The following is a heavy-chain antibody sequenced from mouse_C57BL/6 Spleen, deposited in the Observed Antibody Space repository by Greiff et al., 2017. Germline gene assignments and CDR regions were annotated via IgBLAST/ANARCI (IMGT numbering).Heavy chain of an antibody. CDR3: ARDYGSSYVEDWYFDV. J-gene: IGHJ1*03. CDR1: GYTFTSYW. D-gene: IGHD1-1*01. V-gene: IGHV1-64*01. CDR2: IHPNRGST. Sequence: VQLQQPGAELVKPGASVKLSCKASGYTFTSYWMHWVKQRPGQGLEWIGMIHPNRGSTNYNEKFKSKATLTVDKSSSTAYMQLSSLTSEDSAVYYCARDYGSSYVEDWYFDVWGTGTTVTVSS.